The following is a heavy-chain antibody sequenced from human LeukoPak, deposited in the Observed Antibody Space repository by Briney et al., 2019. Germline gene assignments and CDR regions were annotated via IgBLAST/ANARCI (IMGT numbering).Heavy chain of an antibody. CDR3: AREGLTTIGVIDV. J-gene: IGHJ6*03. CDR2: IYYSGNT. D-gene: IGHD1-1*01. CDR1: GASIGSYY. Sequence: SETLSLTCSVSGASIGSYYRIWIRQPPGKGPEWLGTIYYSGNTKYNSSLKSRVSILADTSNNQFSLRLSSVTAADTAVYYCAREGLTTIGVIDVWGKGTTVTVSS. V-gene: IGHV4-59*01.